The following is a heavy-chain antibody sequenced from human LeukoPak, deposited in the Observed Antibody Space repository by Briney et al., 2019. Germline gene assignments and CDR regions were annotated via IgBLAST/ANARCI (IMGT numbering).Heavy chain of an antibody. V-gene: IGHV3-30*03. Sequence: GGSLRLSCEGSGFTFSSYSMIWVRQAPGKGLEWVAVISYDGSYMYYGDSVKGRFTISRDNSKNTLHLQMNSLRAEDTAVYYCARDLRGTSGWSAFDIWGQGTMVTVSS. CDR2: ISYDGSYM. CDR3: ARDLRGTSGWSAFDI. CDR1: GFTFSSYS. J-gene: IGHJ3*02. D-gene: IGHD6-19*01.